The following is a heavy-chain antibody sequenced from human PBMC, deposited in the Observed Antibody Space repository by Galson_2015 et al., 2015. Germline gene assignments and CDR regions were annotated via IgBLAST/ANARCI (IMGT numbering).Heavy chain of an antibody. CDR3: ARDRAPGVSRVYFDY. V-gene: IGHV6-1*01. CDR1: WDSVSSNSAA. D-gene: IGHD3-10*01. CDR2: TYHGPKWYN. J-gene: IGHJ4*02. Sequence: CAISWDSVSSNSAAWNWTRQSPSRGLEWLGRTYHGPKWYNDYTVSVKSRITINSDTSKNQFSLQLNSVTPEDTAVYYCARDRAPGVSRVYFDYWGQGTLVTVSS.